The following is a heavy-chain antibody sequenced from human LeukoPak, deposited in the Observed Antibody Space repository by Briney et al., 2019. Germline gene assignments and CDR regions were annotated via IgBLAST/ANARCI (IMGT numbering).Heavy chain of an antibody. J-gene: IGHJ4*02. V-gene: IGHV4-39*01. CDR1: GGSISSSSYY. CDR3: PRLMVRGVIMDY. CDR2: IYYSGST. Sequence: PSETLSLTCTVSGGSISSSSYYWGWIRQPPGKGLEWIGSIYYSGSTYYNPSLKSRVTISVDTSKNQFSLKLSSVTAADTAVYYCPRLMVRGVIMDYWGQGTLVTVSS. D-gene: IGHD3-10*01.